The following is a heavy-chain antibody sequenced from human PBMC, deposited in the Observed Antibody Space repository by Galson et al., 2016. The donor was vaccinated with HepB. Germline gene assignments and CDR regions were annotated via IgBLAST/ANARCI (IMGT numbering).Heavy chain of an antibody. CDR2: INYYGST. CDR3: ARISAGGTNGVDV. D-gene: IGHD1-1*01. CDR1: GDSFSSYY. Sequence: SETLSLTCSVYGDSFSSYYWSWIRQTPGKGLEWIGEINYYGSTNYDPSLKSRVTISVDTSKNQISLKLNSVSATDTAVYYCARISAGGTNGVDVWGQGTTVIVSS. V-gene: IGHV4-34*01. J-gene: IGHJ6*02.